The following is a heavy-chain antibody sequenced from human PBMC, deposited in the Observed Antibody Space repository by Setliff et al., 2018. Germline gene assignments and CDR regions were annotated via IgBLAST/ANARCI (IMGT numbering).Heavy chain of an antibody. D-gene: IGHD5-12*01. CDR2: VYYSGIA. CDR1: GGSISTYY. V-gene: IGHV4-59*01. Sequence: KTSETLSLTCTVSGGSISTYYWSWIRQPPGKGLEWIGYVYYSGIANYSPSLKSRLTISVDTSKNQFSLKLRSVTAADTAVYYCARGGTFRYFDYWGPWTLLVTVSS. CDR3: ARGGTFRYFDY. J-gene: IGHJ4*03.